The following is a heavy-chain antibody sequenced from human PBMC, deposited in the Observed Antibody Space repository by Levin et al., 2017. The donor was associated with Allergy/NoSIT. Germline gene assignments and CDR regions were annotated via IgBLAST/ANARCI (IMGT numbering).Heavy chain of an antibody. V-gene: IGHV1-69*02. D-gene: IGHD2-21*02. CDR1: GGTFSSYT. Sequence: KISCKASGGTFSSYTISWVRQAPGQGLEWMGRIIPILGIANYAQKFQGRVTITADKSTSTAYMELSSLRSEDTAVYYCASPYCGGDCYSNAFDIWGQGTMVTVSS. CDR2: IIPILGIA. J-gene: IGHJ3*02. CDR3: ASPYCGGDCYSNAFDI.